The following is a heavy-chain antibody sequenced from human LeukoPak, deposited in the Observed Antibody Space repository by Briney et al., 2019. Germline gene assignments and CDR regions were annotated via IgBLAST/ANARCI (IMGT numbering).Heavy chain of an antibody. CDR3: ARESITMVRGVFYYYYMDV. CDR1: GFTFSSYS. Sequence: GGSLRLSCAASGFTFSSYSMNWVRQAPGKGLEWVSSISSSSSYIYYADSVKGRFTISRDNAKNSLYLQMNSLRAEDTAVYYCARESITMVRGVFYYYYMDVWGKGTTVTVSS. D-gene: IGHD3-10*01. CDR2: ISSSSSYI. J-gene: IGHJ6*03. V-gene: IGHV3-21*01.